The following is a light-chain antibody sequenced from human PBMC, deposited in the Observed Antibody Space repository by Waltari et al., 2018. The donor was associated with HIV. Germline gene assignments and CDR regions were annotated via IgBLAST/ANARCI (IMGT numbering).Light chain of an antibody. CDR3: QQSFSSPYT. V-gene: IGKV1-39*01. J-gene: IGKJ2*01. CDR1: QSIGRY. CDR2: AAS. Sequence: DIQMNQSPSSLSASVGDRVTITCRASQSIGRYLNWYQQKPGKAPKLLIYAASSLQSGVPSRFSGSGSGTDFALAISSLQPEDFATYYCQQSFSSPYTFGQGTKLEIK.